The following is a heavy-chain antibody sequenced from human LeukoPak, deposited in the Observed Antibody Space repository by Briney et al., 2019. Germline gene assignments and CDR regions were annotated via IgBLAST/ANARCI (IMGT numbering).Heavy chain of an antibody. CDR1: GGSISSYY. V-gene: IGHV4-59*01. CDR3: ATNSDSSGWYYFDY. D-gene: IGHD6-19*01. CDR2: IYYSGST. Sequence: PSETLSLTCTVSGGSISSYYWSWIRQPPGKGLEWIGYIYYSGSTNYNPSLKSRVTISVDTSKNQFSLKLSSVTAADTAVYYCATNSDSSGWYYFDYWGQGTLVTVSS. J-gene: IGHJ4*02.